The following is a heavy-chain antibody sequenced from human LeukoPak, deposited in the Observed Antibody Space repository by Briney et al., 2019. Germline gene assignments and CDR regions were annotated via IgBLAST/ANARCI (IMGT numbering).Heavy chain of an antibody. CDR2: IYYSGST. Sequence: KASETLSLTCTVSGASISSYYWSWIRQPPGKGLEWIAYIYYSGSTNYNPSLKSRVTISVDTSKNQFSLKLSSVTAADTAVYYCASRVRGYSSSWYYFDYWGQGTLVTVSS. V-gene: IGHV4-59*12. D-gene: IGHD6-13*01. CDR3: ASRVRGYSSSWYYFDY. CDR1: GASISSYY. J-gene: IGHJ4*02.